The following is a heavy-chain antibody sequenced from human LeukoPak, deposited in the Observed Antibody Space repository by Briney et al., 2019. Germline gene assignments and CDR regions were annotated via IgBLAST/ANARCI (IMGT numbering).Heavy chain of an antibody. CDR2: INPNSGGT. V-gene: IGHV1-2*02. CDR1: GYTFTGYY. CDR3: ARLPYYYGSGSYYTDIDY. D-gene: IGHD3-10*01. Sequence: GASVKVSCKASGYTFTGYYMHWVRQAPGQGLEWMGWINPNSGGTNYAQKFQGRVTMTRDTSISTAYMELSRLRSDDTAVYYCARLPYYYGSGSYYTDIDYWGQGTLVTVSS. J-gene: IGHJ4*02.